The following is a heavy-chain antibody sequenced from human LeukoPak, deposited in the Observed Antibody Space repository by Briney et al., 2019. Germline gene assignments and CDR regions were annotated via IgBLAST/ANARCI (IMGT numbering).Heavy chain of an antibody. CDR2: IYYSGST. CDR1: GGSISSGGYY. Sequence: TSQTLSLTCTVSGGSISSGGYYWSWIRQHPGKGLEWIGYIYYSGSTYYNPSLKSRVTISVDTSKNQFSLKLSSVTAADTAVYYCARGQLSWFDPWGQGTLVTVSS. J-gene: IGHJ5*02. D-gene: IGHD1-1*01. V-gene: IGHV4-31*03. CDR3: ARGQLSWFDP.